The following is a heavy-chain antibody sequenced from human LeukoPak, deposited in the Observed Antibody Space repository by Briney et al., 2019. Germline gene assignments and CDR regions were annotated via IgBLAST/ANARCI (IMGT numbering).Heavy chain of an antibody. D-gene: IGHD6-19*01. V-gene: IGHV6-1*01. Sequence: SQTLSLTCAISWNSVSSNSAALNWLRQSPSRGLEWLVRTYYKSNWYNDYAVSVKSRITINPNTSKNQFSLQLNSVTPEDTAVYYCARDHGSGWYSYLDDWGQGTLVTVSS. CDR2: TYYKSNWYN. CDR1: WNSVSSNSAA. CDR3: ARDHGSGWYSYLDD. J-gene: IGHJ4*02.